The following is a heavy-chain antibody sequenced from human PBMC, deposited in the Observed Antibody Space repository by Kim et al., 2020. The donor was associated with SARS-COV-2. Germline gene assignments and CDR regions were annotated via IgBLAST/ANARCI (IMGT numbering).Heavy chain of an antibody. J-gene: IGHJ4*02. CDR1: GGSFNEYY. D-gene: IGHD3-10*01. Sequence: SETLYLTCAVYGGSFNEYYWTWIRQPPGKGLEWIGEINHSGSTNYNPSFKSRVSISADTSKNQFSLELSSGSAGAAAAFYCSMGTGDRRRNYQGKGTLVT. CDR2: INHSGST. V-gene: IGHV4-34*01. CDR3: SMGTGDRRRNY.